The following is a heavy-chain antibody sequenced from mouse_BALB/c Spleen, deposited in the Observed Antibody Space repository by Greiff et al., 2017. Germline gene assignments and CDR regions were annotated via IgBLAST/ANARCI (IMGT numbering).Heavy chain of an antibody. CDR1: GYTFTSYT. CDR2: INPSSGYT. V-gene: IGHV1-4*02. CDR3: ARRIPTVVADYYAMDY. D-gene: IGHD1-1*01. Sequence: QVQLQQSAAELARPGASVKMSCKASGYTFTSYTMHWVKQRPGQGLEWIGYINPSSGYTEYNQKFKDKTTLTADKSSSTAYMQLSSLTSEDSAVYYCARRIPTVVADYYAMDYWGQGTSVTVSS. J-gene: IGHJ4*01.